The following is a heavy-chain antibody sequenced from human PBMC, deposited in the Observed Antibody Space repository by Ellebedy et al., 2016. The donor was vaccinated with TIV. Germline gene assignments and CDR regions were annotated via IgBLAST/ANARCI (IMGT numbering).Heavy chain of an antibody. CDR3: ARAYDYVWGTNLGFDY. J-gene: IGHJ4*02. D-gene: IGHD3-16*01. V-gene: IGHV1-69*04. CDR2: IIPILGIA. CDR1: GGTFSSYA. Sequence: AASVKVSCKASGGTFSSYAISWVRQAPGQGLEWMGRIIPILGIANYAQKFQGRVTITADKSTSTAYMELSSLRSEDTAVYYCARAYDYVWGTNLGFDYWGQGTLVTVSS.